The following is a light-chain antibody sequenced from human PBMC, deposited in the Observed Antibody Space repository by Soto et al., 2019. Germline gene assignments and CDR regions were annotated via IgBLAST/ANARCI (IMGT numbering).Light chain of an antibody. J-gene: IGKJ4*01. CDR2: AAS. V-gene: IGKV1-33*01. CDR1: QDISKF. Sequence: DIQMTQSPSSLSASVGDRVTITCQASQDISKFLNWYQQKPGKAPKLLIYAASNLETGVPSRFSGSGSGTDFTFTISSLQPEDFATYYCQQYGDLPLTFGGGTKVEIK. CDR3: QQYGDLPLT.